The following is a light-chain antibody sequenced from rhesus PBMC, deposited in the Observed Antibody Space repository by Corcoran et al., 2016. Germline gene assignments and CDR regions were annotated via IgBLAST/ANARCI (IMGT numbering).Light chain of an antibody. V-gene: IGKV1-18*01. J-gene: IGKJ3*01. CDR1: QGISSW. Sequence: DIQMTQSPSSLSASVGDKVTITCRASQGISSWLAWYQQKPGKAPKLLIYVASSLQSVVPSRFSGSGSGTDYTRTISSLQPEDFATYYCQQGYNTPFTFGPGTKLDIK. CDR3: QQGYNTPFT. CDR2: VAS.